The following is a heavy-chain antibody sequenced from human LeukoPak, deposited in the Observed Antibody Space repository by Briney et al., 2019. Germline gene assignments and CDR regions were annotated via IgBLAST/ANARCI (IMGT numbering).Heavy chain of an antibody. Sequence: TGGSLRLSCAASGFTFDDYTMHWVRQAPGKGLEWVSLISWDGGSTYYADSVKGRFTISRDNSKNSLYLQMNSLRTEDTALYYCAKDKEDGLFLLDYWGQGTLVTVSS. D-gene: IGHD2-21*01. CDR1: GFTFDDYT. J-gene: IGHJ4*02. V-gene: IGHV3-43*01. CDR2: ISWDGGST. CDR3: AKDKEDGLFLLDY.